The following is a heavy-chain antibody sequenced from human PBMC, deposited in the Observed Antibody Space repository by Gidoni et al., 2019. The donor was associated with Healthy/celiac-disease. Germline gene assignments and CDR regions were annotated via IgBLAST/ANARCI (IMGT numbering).Heavy chain of an antibody. CDR2: ISGSGGST. J-gene: IGHJ6*02. Sequence: EVQLLESGGGLVQPGGSLRLSCAASGFTFSSYAMSWVRQAPGKGLEWVSAISGSGGSTYYADSVKGRFTISRDNSKNTLYLQMNSLRAEDTAVYYCAKDPHFDGYMSLGAWYYGMDVWGQGTTVTVSS. V-gene: IGHV3-23*01. CDR1: GFTFSSYA. D-gene: IGHD5-12*01. CDR3: AKDPHFDGYMSLGAWYYGMDV.